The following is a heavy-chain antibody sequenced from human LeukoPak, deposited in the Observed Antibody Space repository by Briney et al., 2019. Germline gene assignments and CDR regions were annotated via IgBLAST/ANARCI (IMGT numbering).Heavy chain of an antibody. D-gene: IGHD1-1*01. J-gene: IGHJ4*02. Sequence: TGGSLRLSCAASGFTFSSYAMSWVRQAPGKGLEWVSAISGSGGSTYYADSVKGRFTISRDNSKNTLYLQMNSLRAEDTAVYYCARDRQDWNQAPIDYWGQGTLVTVSS. CDR1: GFTFSSYA. CDR2: ISGSGGST. CDR3: ARDRQDWNQAPIDY. V-gene: IGHV3-23*01.